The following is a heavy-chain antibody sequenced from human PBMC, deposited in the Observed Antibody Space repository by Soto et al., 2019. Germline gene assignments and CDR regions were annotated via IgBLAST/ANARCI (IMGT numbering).Heavy chain of an antibody. D-gene: IGHD6-13*01. Sequence: KASETLSLTCSVSGVALSRHYWSWIRQSPGKGLEWIGYAYYSGNTNYNPSLKSRVAISVDTSKKQFSLKLTSVTIADTAVYYCARLTDSSSWSRFDYWGLGTLVTVSS. CDR2: AYYSGNT. CDR1: GVALSRHY. J-gene: IGHJ4*02. V-gene: IGHV4-59*11. CDR3: ARLTDSSSWSRFDY.